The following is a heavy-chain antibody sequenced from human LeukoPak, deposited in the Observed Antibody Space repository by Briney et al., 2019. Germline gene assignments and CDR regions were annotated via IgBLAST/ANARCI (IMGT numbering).Heavy chain of an antibody. Sequence: PGGSLRLSCAASGFTFSSYAMPWVRQAPGKGLEWVAVISYDGSNKYYADSVEGRFTISRDNSRNTLYLQMNSLRAEDTAVYYCARVGATRHYFDYWGQGTLVTVSS. V-gene: IGHV3-30-3*01. CDR1: GFTFSSYA. CDR2: ISYDGSNK. J-gene: IGHJ4*02. D-gene: IGHD1-26*01. CDR3: ARVGATRHYFDY.